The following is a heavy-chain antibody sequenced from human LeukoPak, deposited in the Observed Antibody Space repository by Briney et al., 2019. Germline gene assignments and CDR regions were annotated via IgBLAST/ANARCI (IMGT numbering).Heavy chain of an antibody. V-gene: IGHV3-53*01. J-gene: IGHJ4*02. D-gene: IGHD6-19*01. CDR2: IYSGGST. Sequence: PGGSLRLSCAASGFTVSSNYMSWVRQAPGKGLEWVSVIYSGGSTYYADSVKGRFTMSRDKSKNTLYLQMNSLRAEDTAVYYCARAPSTYSSGWSQIDYWGQGTLVTVSS. CDR3: ARAPSTYSSGWSQIDY. CDR1: GFTVSSNY.